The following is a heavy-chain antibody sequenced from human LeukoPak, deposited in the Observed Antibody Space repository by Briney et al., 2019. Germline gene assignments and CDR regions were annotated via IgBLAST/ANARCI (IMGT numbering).Heavy chain of an antibody. CDR2: VNTDGGST. CDR3: ARRGNLDY. J-gene: IGHJ4*02. V-gene: IGHV3-64*04. D-gene: IGHD1-14*01. Sequence: GGSLRLSCSASGFTFNKYAVHWVRQAPGKGLEYVSGVNTDGGSTYYADSVKGRFTISRDNAKNSLYLQMNSLRAEDTAVYYCARRGNLDYWGQGTLVTVSS. CDR1: GFTFNKYA.